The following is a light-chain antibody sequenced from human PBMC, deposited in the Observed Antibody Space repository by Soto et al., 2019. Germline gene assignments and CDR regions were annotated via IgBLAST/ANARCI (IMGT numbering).Light chain of an antibody. Sequence: DIQMTQSPSTLSASVGDRVTITCRASQSISSWLAWYQQKPGKAPKLLIYKASSLESGVPSRFSGSGSGTEFTLTISSLQPDDFATYHCQQYNSYPLTFGPGTKVDIK. J-gene: IGKJ3*01. V-gene: IGKV1-5*03. CDR3: QQYNSYPLT. CDR2: KAS. CDR1: QSISSW.